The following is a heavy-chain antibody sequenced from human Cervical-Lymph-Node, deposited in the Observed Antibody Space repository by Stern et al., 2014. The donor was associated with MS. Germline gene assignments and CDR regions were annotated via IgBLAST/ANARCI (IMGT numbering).Heavy chain of an antibody. CDR1: GFTFSYFG. V-gene: IGHV3-30*18. J-gene: IGHJ4*02. Sequence: VPLVESGGGVVHPGRSLRLSCEASGFTFSYFGLYWVRQAPGKGPEWVAVISYDGGHTDYADSVKGRFTISRDNSKNTLYVQMNSLRADDTAVYYCAKDPQRGVVPAAIHYWGQGTLVTVSS. D-gene: IGHD2-2*02. CDR2: ISYDGGHT. CDR3: AKDPQRGVVPAAIHY.